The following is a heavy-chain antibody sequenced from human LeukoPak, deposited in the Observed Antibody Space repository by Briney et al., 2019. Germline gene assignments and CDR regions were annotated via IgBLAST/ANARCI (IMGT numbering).Heavy chain of an antibody. J-gene: IGHJ4*02. V-gene: IGHV5-51*01. D-gene: IGHD1-26*01. CDR3: AQLQGGGGSNSYVDY. CDR2: IYPGDSDT. Sequence: GESLKISCKGSGYSFTTYWIGWVRQMPGKGLEWMGIIYPGDSDTRYIPSFQGQVTISADKSINTAYLQWTSLKASDSAMYYCAQLQGGGGSNSYVDYWGQGTLVTVSS. CDR1: GYSFTTYW.